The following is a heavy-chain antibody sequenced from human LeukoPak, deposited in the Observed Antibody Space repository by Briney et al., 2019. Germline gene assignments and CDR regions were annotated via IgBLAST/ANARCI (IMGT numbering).Heavy chain of an antibody. V-gene: IGHV3-23*01. CDR2: ISTTSGST. D-gene: IGHD5-18*01. CDR3: AKGGYSYGRTYFDY. Sequence: PGGSLRLSCAASGSTFSRYWMHWVRQAPGKGLEWVSAISTTSGSTFYADSVKGRFTISRDNSKNTLYLQMHSLRAEDTAVYYCAKGGYSYGRTYFDYWGQGTLVTVSS. CDR1: GSTFSRYW. J-gene: IGHJ4*02.